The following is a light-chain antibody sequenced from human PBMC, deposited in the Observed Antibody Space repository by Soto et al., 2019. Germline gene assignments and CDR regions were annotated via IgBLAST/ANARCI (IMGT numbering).Light chain of an antibody. CDR3: QQYNKWPHT. V-gene: IGKV3-15*01. CDR1: QSASGN. CDR2: GAS. J-gene: IGKJ4*01. Sequence: EIVMTQSPATLSVSPGERATLSCRASQSASGNLAWYQQKPGQAPRLLIYGASTRATGIPARISGSGSGTEFTLTISSLQSEDFAVYYCQQYNKWPHTFGVGTKVEI.